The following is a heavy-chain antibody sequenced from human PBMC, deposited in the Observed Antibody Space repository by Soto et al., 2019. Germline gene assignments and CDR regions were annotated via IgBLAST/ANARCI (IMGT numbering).Heavy chain of an antibody. CDR3: ARPLSPGGGYDAFDI. Sequence: GPALNVTWKGSGYRFFKYLIVWVSQMPGKGLECMGIIYPGDSDTRYSPSFQGQVTISADKSISTAYLQWSSLKASDTAMYYCARPLSPGGGYDAFDIWCQGTMVTVSS. CDR2: IYPGDSDT. V-gene: IGHV5-51*01. D-gene: IGHD2-15*01. CDR1: GYRFFKYL. J-gene: IGHJ3*02.